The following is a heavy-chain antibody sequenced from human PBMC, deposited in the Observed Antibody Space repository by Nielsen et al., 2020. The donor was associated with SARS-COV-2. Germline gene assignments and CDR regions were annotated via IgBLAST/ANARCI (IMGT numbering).Heavy chain of an antibody. D-gene: IGHD3-16*01. V-gene: IGHV3-21*01. J-gene: IGHJ6*02. CDR1: GFTFSSYS. CDR2: ISISSSSF. Sequence: GESLKIFCAASGFTFSSYSMNWVRQAPGKGLEWVSSISISSSSFYYTDSVRGRFTISRDNAKSSLYLQLTSLRAEDTAVYYCARAYHNYYYAMDVWGQGTTVTVSS. CDR3: ARAYHNYYYAMDV.